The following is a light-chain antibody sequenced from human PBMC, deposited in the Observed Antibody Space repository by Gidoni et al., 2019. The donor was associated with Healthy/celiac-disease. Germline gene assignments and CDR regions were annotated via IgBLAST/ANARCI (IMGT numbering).Light chain of an antibody. J-gene: IGKJ2*01. Sequence: DIQMTQSPSTLSASVGDRVTITCRASQSISSWLAWYQQKPGKAPKLLIYDASSLESGVPSRFSGSGSGTEFTLTISSLQPDDFATYYCQQYNRASPRMYTFGQGTKLEIK. V-gene: IGKV1-5*01. CDR2: DAS. CDR1: QSISSW. CDR3: QQYNRASPRMYT.